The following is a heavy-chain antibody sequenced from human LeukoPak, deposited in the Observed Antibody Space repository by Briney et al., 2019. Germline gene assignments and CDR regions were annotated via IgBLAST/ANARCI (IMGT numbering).Heavy chain of an antibody. D-gene: IGHD3-9*01. J-gene: IGHJ4*02. Sequence: GGSLRLSCAASGYTFNTYTMNWVRQAPGKGLEWVSSITASSTAIYSADSVKGRFTISRDNAKNFLYLQMNSLRAEDTAVYYCARTYYDILTGYNPYFDYWGQGILVTVSS. CDR2: ITASSTAI. CDR1: GYTFNTYT. CDR3: ARTYYDILTGYNPYFDY. V-gene: IGHV3-21*01.